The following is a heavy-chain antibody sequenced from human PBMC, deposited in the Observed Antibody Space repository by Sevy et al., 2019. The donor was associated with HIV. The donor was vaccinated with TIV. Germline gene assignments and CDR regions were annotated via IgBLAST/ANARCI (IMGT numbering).Heavy chain of an antibody. J-gene: IGHJ4*02. CDR3: ARDKLLPVMITMVRGALSYYFDY. CDR1: GFTFSDYG. Sequence: GGSLRLSCAASGFTFSDYGMHWVRQAPGKGLEWVAVIWYDGSNKYYAKSVKGRFTISRDNSKNTLYVQMNSLRAEDTAVYYCARDKLLPVMITMVRGALSYYFDYWGQGTLVTVSS. V-gene: IGHV3-33*01. D-gene: IGHD3-10*01. CDR2: IWYDGSNK.